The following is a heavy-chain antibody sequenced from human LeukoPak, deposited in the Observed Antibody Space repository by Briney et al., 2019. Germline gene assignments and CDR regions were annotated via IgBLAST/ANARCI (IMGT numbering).Heavy chain of an antibody. Sequence: AGGSLRLSCAASGFTFSSYSMNWVRQAPGKGLEWVSYISSSSSTIYYADSVKGRFTISRDNAKNSLYLQMNSLRAEDTAVYYCARDRSSEDVWGQGTTVTVSS. J-gene: IGHJ6*02. CDR1: GFTFSSYS. CDR2: ISSSSSTI. V-gene: IGHV3-48*01. CDR3: ARDRSSEDV.